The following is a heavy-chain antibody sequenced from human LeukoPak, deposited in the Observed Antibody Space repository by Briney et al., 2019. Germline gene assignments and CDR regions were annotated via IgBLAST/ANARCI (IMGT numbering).Heavy chain of an antibody. V-gene: IGHV3-9*01. J-gene: IGHJ4*02. CDR3: AKDRTLGGYSGYDPHYFDY. Sequence: GGSLTLSCAASGFTFNDYAMHWVRQAPRKGLEWVSGISWNSGSIGYADSVKGRFTISRDNAKNSLYLQMSSLRAEDTAVYYCAKDRTLGGYSGYDPHYFDYWGQGTLVTVSS. CDR2: ISWNSGSI. CDR1: GFTFNDYA. D-gene: IGHD5-12*01.